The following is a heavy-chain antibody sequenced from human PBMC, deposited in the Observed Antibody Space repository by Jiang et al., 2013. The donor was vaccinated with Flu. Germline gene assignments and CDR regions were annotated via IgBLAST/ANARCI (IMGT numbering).Heavy chain of an antibody. J-gene: IGHJ4*02. V-gene: IGHV1-69*01. Sequence: SGAEVKKPGSSVKVSCKASGGTFSSYAISWVRQAPGQGLEWMGGIIPIFGTANYAQKFQGRVTITADESTSTAYMELSSLRSEDTAVYYCARADQERPQANEWELDHWGQGTLVTVSS. D-gene: IGHD1-26*01. CDR3: ARADQERPQANEWELDH. CDR1: GGTFSSYA. CDR2: IIPIFGTA.